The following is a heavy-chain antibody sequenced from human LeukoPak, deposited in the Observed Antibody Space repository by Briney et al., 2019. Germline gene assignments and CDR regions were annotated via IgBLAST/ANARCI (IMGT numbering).Heavy chain of an antibody. V-gene: IGHV3-11*04. J-gene: IGHJ4*02. CDR1: GFTFSDYY. CDR3: ASADGNFDY. D-gene: IGHD6-13*01. Sequence: TGGSLRLSCTASGFTFSDYYMSWSRQAPGKGLEWVSYLSSDGSTISYADSVKGRFTISRDNAKNSLYLQMNGLRAEDTAVYYCASADGNFDYWGQGTLVTVSS. CDR2: LSSDGSTI.